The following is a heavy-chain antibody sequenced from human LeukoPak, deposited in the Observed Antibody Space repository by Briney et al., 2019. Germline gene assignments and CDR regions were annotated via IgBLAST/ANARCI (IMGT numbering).Heavy chain of an antibody. CDR3: ARGRGDY. D-gene: IGHD3-10*01. J-gene: IGHJ4*02. CDR1: GFTFSNYW. CDR2: IKQAGSET. V-gene: IGHV3-7*04. Sequence: PGGSLRLSCAASGFTFSNYWMTWGRQAPGKGLEWVANIKQAGSETYYVDSVKGRFTISRDNANNSLYLQMNSLRADDTAVYYCARGRGDYWGQGTLVTVSS.